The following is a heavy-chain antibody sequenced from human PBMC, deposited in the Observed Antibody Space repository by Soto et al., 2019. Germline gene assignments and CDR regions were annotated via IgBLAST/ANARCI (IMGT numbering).Heavy chain of an antibody. V-gene: IGHV3-30-3*01. J-gene: IGHJ6*02. CDR3: ARSLNRAQMGFLEWLLTRYSYGMDV. CDR2: ISYDGSNK. CDR1: GFTFSSYA. D-gene: IGHD3-3*01. Sequence: QVQLVESGGGVVQPGRSLRLSCAASGFTFSSYAMHWVRQAPGKGLEWVAVISYDGSNKYYADSVKGRFTISRDNSNNTLYLQMNSLRAEDTAVYYCARSLNRAQMGFLEWLLTRYSYGMDVWGQGTTVTVSS.